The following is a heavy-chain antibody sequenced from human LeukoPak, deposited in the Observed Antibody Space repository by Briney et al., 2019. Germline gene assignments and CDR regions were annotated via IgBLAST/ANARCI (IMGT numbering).Heavy chain of an antibody. V-gene: IGHV4-34*01. CDR3: ARGPRLYYYDSSGYYYY. CDR2: INHSGST. D-gene: IGHD3-22*01. CDR1: GGSFSGYY. Sequence: SETLSLTCAVYGGSFSGYYWSWIRQPPGKGLEWMGEINHSGSTNYNPSLKSRVTISVDTSKNQFSLKLSSVTAADTAVYFCARGPRLYYYDSSGYYYYWGQGTLVTVPS. J-gene: IGHJ4*02.